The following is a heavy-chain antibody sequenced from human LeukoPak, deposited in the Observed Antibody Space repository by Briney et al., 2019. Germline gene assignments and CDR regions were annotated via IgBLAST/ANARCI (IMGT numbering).Heavy chain of an antibody. V-gene: IGHV1-18*01. CDR3: ARHDPYYYDSSGYYHFDY. D-gene: IGHD3-22*01. CDR1: GYTFTSYG. Sequence: ASVKVSCKAPGYTFTSYGISWVRQAPGQGLEWMGWISAYNGNTNYAQKLQGRVTMTTDTSTSTAYMELRSLRSDDTAVYYCARHDPYYYDSSGYYHFDYWGQGTLVTVSS. CDR2: ISAYNGNT. J-gene: IGHJ4*02.